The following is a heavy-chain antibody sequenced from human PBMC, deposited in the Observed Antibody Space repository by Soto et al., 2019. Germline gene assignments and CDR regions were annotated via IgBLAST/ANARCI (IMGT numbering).Heavy chain of an antibody. V-gene: IGHV3-33*01. CDR1: GFTFSSYG. J-gene: IGHJ6*03. CDR2: IWYDGSNK. Sequence: QVQLVESGGGVVQPGMSLRLSCAASGFTFSSYGMHWVRQAPGKGLEWVAVIWYDGSNKYYADSVKGRFTISRDNSKNTLYLQMNSLRAEDTAVYYCATLGYCSGGSCYPGWVYYRDVWGKGTTVTVSS. CDR3: ATLGYCSGGSCYPGWVYYRDV. D-gene: IGHD2-15*01.